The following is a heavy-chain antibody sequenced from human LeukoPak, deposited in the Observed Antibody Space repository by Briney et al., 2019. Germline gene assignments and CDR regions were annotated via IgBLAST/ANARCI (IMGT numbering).Heavy chain of an antibody. CDR3: VLGAYWNDDKNAFHI. V-gene: IGHV3-13*01. J-gene: IGHJ3*02. D-gene: IGHD1-1*01. CDR1: GLTFSSYD. Sequence: GGSLRLSCAASGLTFSSYDTHWIRQAPGKGLEWVSSIGATGDTYYAGSVRGRFTISRENAKKSVYLQMSSLSAEDTAVYFCVLGAYWNDDKNAFHIWGPGTMVTVSS. CDR2: IGATGDT.